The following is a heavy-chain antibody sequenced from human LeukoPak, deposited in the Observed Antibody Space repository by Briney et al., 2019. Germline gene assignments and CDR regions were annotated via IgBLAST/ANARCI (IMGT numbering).Heavy chain of an antibody. CDR2: INHSGST. J-gene: IGHJ3*02. Sequence: SETLSLTCAVYGGSFSGYYWSWIRQPPGKGLEWIGEINHSGSTNYNPSLKSRVTISVDTSKNQFFLKQSSVTAADAAVYYCAREGFYVWGCYRPRDNAFDIWGQGTMVTVSS. V-gene: IGHV4-34*01. CDR1: GGSFSGYY. CDR3: AREGFYVWGCYRPRDNAFDI. D-gene: IGHD3-16*02.